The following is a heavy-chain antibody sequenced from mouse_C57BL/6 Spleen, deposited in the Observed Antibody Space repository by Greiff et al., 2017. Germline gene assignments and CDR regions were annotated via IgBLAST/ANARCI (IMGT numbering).Heavy chain of an antibody. CDR1: GYTFTGNG. Sequence: QVQLQQSGAELARPGASVKLSCKASGYTFTGNGISGVKQRTGQGLEWIGEIYPRSGNTYYNEKFKGKATLTADKSSSTAYMELRSLTSEDSAVYFCARHSKEFYYAMDYWGQGTSVTVSS. CDR2: IYPRSGNT. CDR3: ARHSKEFYYAMDY. J-gene: IGHJ4*01. D-gene: IGHD2-5*01. V-gene: IGHV1-81*01.